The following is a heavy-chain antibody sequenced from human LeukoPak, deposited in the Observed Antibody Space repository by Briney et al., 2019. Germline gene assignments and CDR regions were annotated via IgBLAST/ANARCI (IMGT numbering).Heavy chain of an antibody. CDR3: ARGGSGSYRGYFDY. CDR2: IYSGGST. V-gene: IGHV3-53*05. D-gene: IGHD1-26*01. CDR1: GFTVSSNY. J-gene: IGHJ4*02. Sequence: PGGSLRLSCAASGFTVSSNYMSWVRQAPGKGLEWVSVIYSGGSTYYADSVKGRFTISRDNSKNTLYLQMNSLRAEDTAVYYCARGGSGSYRGYFDYWGQGTLVTVSS.